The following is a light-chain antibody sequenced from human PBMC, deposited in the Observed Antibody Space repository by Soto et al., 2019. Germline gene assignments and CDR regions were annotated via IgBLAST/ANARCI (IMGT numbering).Light chain of an antibody. CDR3: QLRCNS. CDR1: QSVSSY. J-gene: IGKJ4*02. V-gene: IGKV3-11*01. Sequence: EIVVTQTPATPSWSPGERATLSCRASQSVSSYLAWYQQKPGQAPRLLIYDASNRATGIPARFSGSGSGTDFSLAFAILEPGYSAVYYCQLRCNSCGGGTKVDIK. CDR2: DAS.